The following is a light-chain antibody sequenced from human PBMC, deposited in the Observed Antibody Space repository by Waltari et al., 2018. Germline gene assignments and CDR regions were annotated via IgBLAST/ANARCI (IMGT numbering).Light chain of an antibody. Sequence: SYVLNQPPSVSVSPGQTASITCSGKNLRDKYASWYQPKAGQPPVLIIYQDVERPSSIPDRFSASNSGTTATLTISGTQALDEADYYCQAWDGNTVIFGGGTRLTVL. CDR1: NLRDKY. V-gene: IGLV3-1*01. J-gene: IGLJ2*01. CDR3: QAWDGNTVI. CDR2: QDV.